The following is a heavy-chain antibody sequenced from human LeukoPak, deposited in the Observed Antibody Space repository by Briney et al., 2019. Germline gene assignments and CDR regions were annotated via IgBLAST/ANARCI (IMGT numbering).Heavy chain of an antibody. V-gene: IGHV3-11*01. D-gene: IGHD5-18*01. CDR2: ISSSGNII. CDR3: ARATAADTAMIYFDY. J-gene: IGHJ4*02. CDR1: GFTFSDYY. Sequence: PGGSLRLSCAASGFTFSDYYMSWIRQAPGKGLEWVSYISSSGNIIYSADSVKGRFTISRDNAKNSLYLQINSLRAKDTAVYYCARATAADTAMIYFDYWGQGTLVTVSS.